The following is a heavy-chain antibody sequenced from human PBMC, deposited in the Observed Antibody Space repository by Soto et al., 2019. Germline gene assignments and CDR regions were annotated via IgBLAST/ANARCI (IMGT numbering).Heavy chain of an antibody. Sequence: GGSLRLSCAASGFTFSSYAMSWVCQAQGKGLEWVSGISGSGGSTYYADSVKGRFTISRDNSKNTLYLQMNSLRAEDTAVYYCAKDSDLIPYGLPDTDVWGQGTTVTVSS. J-gene: IGHJ6*02. CDR3: AKDSDLIPYGLPDTDV. V-gene: IGHV3-23*01. CDR2: ISGSGGST. D-gene: IGHD4-17*01. CDR1: GFTFSSYA.